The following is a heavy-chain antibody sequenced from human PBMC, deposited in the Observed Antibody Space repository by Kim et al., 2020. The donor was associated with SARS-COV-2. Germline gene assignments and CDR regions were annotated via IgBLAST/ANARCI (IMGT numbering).Heavy chain of an antibody. CDR3: AKGDNYYDSSGPIDY. D-gene: IGHD3-22*01. Sequence: DSVKGRFTISRDNSKNTLYLPMNSLRAEDTAVYYCAKGDNYYDSSGPIDYLGQGTLFTVSS. J-gene: IGHJ4*02. V-gene: IGHV3-23*01.